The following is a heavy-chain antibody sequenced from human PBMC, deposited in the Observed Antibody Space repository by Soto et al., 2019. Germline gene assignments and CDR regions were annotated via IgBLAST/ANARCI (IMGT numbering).Heavy chain of an antibody. J-gene: IGHJ4*02. Sequence: EVQLLESGGGLVQPGGSLRLSCAASGFTFSSSAMSWVRQVPGKGLEWVSVISGGGDKTLYADSVRGRFTMSRDNSKSTLYLQMNSLRADDTAVYYCAKDRDLLPITAFESWGQGTLVTVSS. V-gene: IGHV3-23*01. D-gene: IGHD3-10*01. CDR2: ISGGGDKT. CDR1: GFTFSSSA. CDR3: AKDRDLLPITAFES.